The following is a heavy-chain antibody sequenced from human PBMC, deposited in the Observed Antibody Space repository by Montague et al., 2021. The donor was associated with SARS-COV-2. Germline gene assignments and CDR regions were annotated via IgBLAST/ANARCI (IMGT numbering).Heavy chain of an antibody. CDR1: GFSLSTSGMC. V-gene: IGHV2-70*11. D-gene: IGHD3-9*01. CDR3: ARIRYDILTGYQTLFDY. CDR2: IDWDDDK. Sequence: PVLVKPTQTLTLICTFSGFSLSTSGMCVSWIRQPPGKALEWLARIDWDDDKYYSTSLKTRLTISKDTSKNQVVLTMTNMDPVDTATYYCARIRYDILTGYQTLFDYWGQGTLVTVSS. J-gene: IGHJ4*02.